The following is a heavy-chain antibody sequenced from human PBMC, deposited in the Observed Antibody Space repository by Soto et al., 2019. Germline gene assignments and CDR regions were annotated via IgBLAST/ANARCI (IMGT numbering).Heavy chain of an antibody. CDR3: SNSREELAHDY. J-gene: IGHJ4*02. V-gene: IGHV3-23*01. Sequence: GGSLRLSCAACGFPFSSYAMSWVRQAAGKGLEWVAAISGSGGSTYYAYSVKGRFTISRDNPKNTLYLQMNSLRAEDTDVYYCSNSREELAHDYWGQGTLVTVSS. CDR2: ISGSGGST. D-gene: IGHD1-26*01. CDR1: GFPFSSYA.